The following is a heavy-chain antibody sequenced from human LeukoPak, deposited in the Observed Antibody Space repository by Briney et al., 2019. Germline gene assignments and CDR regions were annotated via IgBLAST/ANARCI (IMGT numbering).Heavy chain of an antibody. CDR3: ARRLRGTADAFDI. Sequence: GESLKISCEGSGYRFTNYWIGWVRQMPGKGLGWMGIIYSGDSDTRYTPSFEGQVTISVDKSISTAYLQWSSLKASDTAMYYCARRLRGTADAFDIWGQGTMVTVS. CDR1: GYRFTNYW. J-gene: IGHJ3*02. D-gene: IGHD3-16*01. CDR2: IYSGDSDT. V-gene: IGHV5-51*01.